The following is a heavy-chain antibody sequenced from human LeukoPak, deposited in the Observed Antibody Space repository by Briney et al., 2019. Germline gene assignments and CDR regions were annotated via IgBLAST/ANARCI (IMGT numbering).Heavy chain of an antibody. D-gene: IGHD3-10*01. CDR1: GFTFSSYS. CDR2: ISSSSSYI. Sequence: PGGSLRLSCAASGFTFSSYSMNWVRQAPGKGLEWASSISSSSSYIYYADSVKGRFTISRDNAKNSLYPQMNSLRAEDTAVYYCAREWFGELLDGYWGQGTLVTVSS. V-gene: IGHV3-21*01. J-gene: IGHJ4*02. CDR3: AREWFGELLDGY.